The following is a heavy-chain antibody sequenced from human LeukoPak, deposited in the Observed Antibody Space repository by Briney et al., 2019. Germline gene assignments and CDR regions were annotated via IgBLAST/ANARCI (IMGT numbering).Heavy chain of an antibody. J-gene: IGHJ6*03. CDR3: AREGQQLVYYYYMDV. Sequence: PGGSLRLSCAASGFTFSTFAMIWVRQPPGKGLEWVSSIFPSGGEIHYADSVRGRFTISRDNAKNSLYLQMDSLRAEDTALYYCAREGQQLVYYYYMDVWGKGTTVTVSS. CDR2: IFPSGGEI. V-gene: IGHV3-23*01. CDR1: GFTFSTFA. D-gene: IGHD6-13*01.